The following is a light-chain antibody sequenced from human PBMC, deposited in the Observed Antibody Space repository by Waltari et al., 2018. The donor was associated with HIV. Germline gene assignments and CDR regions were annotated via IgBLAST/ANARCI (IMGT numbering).Light chain of an antibody. J-gene: IGLJ1*01. V-gene: IGLV2-18*02. CDR2: EVK. CDR1: SSDIGPYNR. CDR3: SSYKNNNTIV. Sequence: QSALTQPPSVSASPGQSATISCTGTSSDIGPYNRSSCYLQPPGTAPRIIIYEVKNRPSGVPDRFSASKSGNTASLTISGLQAEDEADYYCSSYKNNNTIVFGTGTKVTVL.